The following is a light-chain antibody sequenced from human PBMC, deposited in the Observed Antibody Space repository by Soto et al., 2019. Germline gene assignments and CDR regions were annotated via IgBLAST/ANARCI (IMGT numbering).Light chain of an antibody. J-gene: IGLJ1*01. CDR3: SSYTSTSTYV. Sequence: QSVLTQPASVSVSPGQSITISCTGTSSDVGGYNYVSWYQQYPGKAPKLMIYHVSNRPSGVSNRFSGSKSGNSASLTISGLQAEDEADYYCSSYTSTSTYVFGTGTKVTVL. CDR1: SSDVGGYNY. CDR2: HVS. V-gene: IGLV2-14*01.